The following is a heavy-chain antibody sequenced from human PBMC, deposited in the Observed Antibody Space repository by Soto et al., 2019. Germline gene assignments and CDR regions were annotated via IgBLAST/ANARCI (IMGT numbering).Heavy chain of an antibody. D-gene: IGHD3-10*01. CDR1: GGSMSEYF. CDR3: ARDGYDGSGSPYPAY. Sequence: SQTLSLTCRVSGGSMSEYFWSWIRQSPGKGLEWIGYIYYLGSTDYNPSLKSRVTISVDTSKRQFSLGLTSVTAADTAVYYCARDGYDGSGSPYPAYWGPGTQVT. J-gene: IGHJ4*02. CDR2: IYYLGST. V-gene: IGHV4-59*01.